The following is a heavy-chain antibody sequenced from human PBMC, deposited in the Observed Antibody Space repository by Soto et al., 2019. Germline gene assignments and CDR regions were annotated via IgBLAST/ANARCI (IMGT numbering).Heavy chain of an antibody. CDR1: GGTFSSYA. V-gene: IGHV1-69*13. D-gene: IGHD4-17*01. J-gene: IGHJ6*02. CDR2: IIPIFGTA. Sequence: ASVKVSCKASGGTFSSYAISWVRQAPGQGLEWMGGIIPIFGTANYAQKFQGRVTITADESTSTAYMKLSSLRSEDTAVYYCARVYGDYVDYYYYYGMDVWGQGTTVTVSS. CDR3: ARVYGDYVDYYYYYGMDV.